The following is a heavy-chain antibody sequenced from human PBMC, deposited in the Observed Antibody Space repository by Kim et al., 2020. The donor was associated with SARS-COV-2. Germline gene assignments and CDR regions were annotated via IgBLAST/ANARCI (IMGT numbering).Heavy chain of an antibody. D-gene: IGHD3-22*01. Sequence: YAQKCQGRVTVTRDTSTSTVYMEVSSLRSEDTAVYYCAEALGASSGSLDYWGQGTLVTVSS. CDR3: AEALGASSGSLDY. J-gene: IGHJ4*02. V-gene: IGHV1-46*01.